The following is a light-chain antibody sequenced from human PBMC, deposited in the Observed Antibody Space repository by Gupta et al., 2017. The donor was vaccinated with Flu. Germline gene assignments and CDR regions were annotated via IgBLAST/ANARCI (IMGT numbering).Light chain of an antibody. CDR2: AAS. Sequence: PSSFSASTGDRVTITCRASEGISSYLAWYQQKPGQAPKLLIYAASTMHSGVPSRFSGSGSGTDFTLTISYLQSEDFATYYCQQQNNYPWTFGQGTKVESK. J-gene: IGKJ1*01. CDR1: EGISSY. V-gene: IGKV1-8*01. CDR3: QQQNNYPWT.